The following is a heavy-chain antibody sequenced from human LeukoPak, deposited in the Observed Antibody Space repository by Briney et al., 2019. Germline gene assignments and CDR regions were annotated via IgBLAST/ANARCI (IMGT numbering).Heavy chain of an antibody. CDR2: ISRDSGVI. V-gene: IGHV3-9*02. Sequence: GGSLRLSCAASGFTSDDYGMHWVRQTPRKGLEWASSISRDSGVIGYADSVKGRFTISRDNAKNSLYLQMNSLRLEDTALYYCAKGPSTDWYFDPWGRGALVTVSS. J-gene: IGHJ2*01. CDR3: AKGPSTDWYFDP. CDR1: GFTSDDYG.